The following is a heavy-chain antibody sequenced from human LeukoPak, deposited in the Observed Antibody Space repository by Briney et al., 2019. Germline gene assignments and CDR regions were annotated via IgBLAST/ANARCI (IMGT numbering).Heavy chain of an antibody. CDR1: GFTLTDYY. CDR3: ARGLSGYSSSLGY. Sequence: GGPLRLSCAASGFTLTDYYMSWIRQAPGKGLEWVSYISSSGDTIYYADSVKGRFTISRDNAKNTLYLQMNNLRAEDTAVYYCARGLSGYSSSLGYWGQGTLVTVSS. V-gene: IGHV3-11*04. J-gene: IGHJ4*02. CDR2: ISSSGDTI. D-gene: IGHD6-6*01.